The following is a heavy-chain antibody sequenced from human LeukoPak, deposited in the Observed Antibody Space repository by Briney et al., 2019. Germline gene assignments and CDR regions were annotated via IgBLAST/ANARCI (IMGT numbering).Heavy chain of an antibody. Sequence: SVKVSCKASGGAFSSYTINWVRQAPGQGLEWMGRIIPIFGTANYAQKFQGRVTITTDESTITAYIELSSLRPGDTAVYYCARGYTGPLYGSGTRTGFDYWGQGTLVTVSS. CDR1: GGAFSSYT. CDR2: IIPIFGTA. V-gene: IGHV1-69*05. J-gene: IGHJ4*02. D-gene: IGHD3-10*01. CDR3: ARGYTGPLYGSGTRTGFDY.